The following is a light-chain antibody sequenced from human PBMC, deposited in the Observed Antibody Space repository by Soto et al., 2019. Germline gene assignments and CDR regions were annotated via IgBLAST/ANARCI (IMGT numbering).Light chain of an antibody. CDR2: DVN. CDR3: CSYVGSDSSFV. J-gene: IGLJ1*01. Sequence: QSALTQPRSLSGSPGQAFTISCTGTSNDVGGYNFVSWYQQHPGKVPKLIIYDVNIRPSGVPDRFSASKSGITVSLTISGLQAEDEADYYCCSYVGSDSSFVFGSGTKVTVL. V-gene: IGLV2-11*01. CDR1: SNDVGGYNF.